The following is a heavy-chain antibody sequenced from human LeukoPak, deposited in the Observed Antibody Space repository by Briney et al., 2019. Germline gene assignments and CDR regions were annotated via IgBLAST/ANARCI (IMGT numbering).Heavy chain of an antibody. CDR2: ISYDGSNK. CDR3: ARDQLSIDY. V-gene: IGHV3-30-3*01. CDR1: GFTFSSYA. J-gene: IGHJ4*02. D-gene: IGHD5-18*01. Sequence: PGRSLRLSCAASGFTFSSYAMHWVRQAPGKGLEWVAVISYDGSNKYYADSVKGRFTISRDNSKNTLYLQMNSLRAEDTAVYYCARDQLSIDYWGQGTLVTVSS.